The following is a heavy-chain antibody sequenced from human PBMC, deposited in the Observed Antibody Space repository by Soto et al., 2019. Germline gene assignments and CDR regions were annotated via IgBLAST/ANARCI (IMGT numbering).Heavy chain of an antibody. CDR1: GYTFTSYG. CDR2: ISAYNGNT. D-gene: IGHD2-2*01. CDR3: ARWEGILQLPGMAFDYYYGMDV. J-gene: IGHJ6*02. V-gene: IGHV1-18*01. Sequence: GASVKVSCKASGYTFTSYGISWVRQAPGQGLEWMGWISAYNGNTNYAQKLQGRVTMTTDTSTSTAYMELRSLRSDDTAVYYCARWEGILQLPGMAFDYYYGMDVWGQGTTVTVSS.